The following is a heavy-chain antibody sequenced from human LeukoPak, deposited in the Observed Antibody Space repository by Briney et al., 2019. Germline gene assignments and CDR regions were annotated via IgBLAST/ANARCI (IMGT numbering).Heavy chain of an antibody. V-gene: IGHV4-61*01. D-gene: IGHD5-24*01. CDR3: AGRLWRRDGYNLSAFDI. CDR2: IYYSGST. J-gene: IGHJ3*02. CDR1: GGSISSSSYY. Sequence: SETLSLTCTVSGGSISSSSYYWNWIRQPPGKGLEWIGYIYYSGSTNYNPSLKSRVTISVDTSKNQFSLKLSSVTAADTAVYYCAGRLWRRDGYNLSAFDIWGQGTMVTVSS.